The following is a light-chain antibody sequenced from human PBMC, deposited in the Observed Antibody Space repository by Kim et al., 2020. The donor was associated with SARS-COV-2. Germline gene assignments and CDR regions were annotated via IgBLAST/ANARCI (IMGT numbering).Light chain of an antibody. J-gene: IGLJ2*01. CDR1: SSNIGNDN. Sequence: GRSVTTSCSGGSSNIGNDNEYGYRQRPGTAPKHLIFGEIQRPSGVPDRFSGSKSGTSASLAISGLRSEDEADYYCAAWDDSLSGRVFGGGTQLTVL. V-gene: IGLV1-47*01. CDR3: AAWDDSLSGRV. CDR2: GEI.